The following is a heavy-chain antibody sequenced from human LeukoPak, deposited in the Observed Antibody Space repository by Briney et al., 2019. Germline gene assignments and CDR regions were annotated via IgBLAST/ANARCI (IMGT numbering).Heavy chain of an antibody. CDR1: GHTFTGYY. J-gene: IGHJ4*02. CDR3: ATTVTRVPYFDY. D-gene: IGHD4-17*01. V-gene: IGHV1-2*02. Sequence: ASVKVSCKASGHTFTGYYMHWVRQAPGQGLEWMGWINPNSGGTNYAQKFQGRVTMTRDTSISTAYMELSRLRSDDTAVYYCATTVTRVPYFDYWGQGTLVTVSS. CDR2: INPNSGGT.